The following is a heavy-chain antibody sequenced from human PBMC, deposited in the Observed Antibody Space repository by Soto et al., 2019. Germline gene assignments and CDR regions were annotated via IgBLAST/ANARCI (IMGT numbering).Heavy chain of an antibody. CDR2: IWYDGSNK. CDR3: ARGAHSSWYGSHYSYYYMDV. J-gene: IGHJ6*03. CDR1: GFTFSSYG. V-gene: IGHV3-33*01. Sequence: QVQLVESGGGVVQPGRSLRLSCAASGFTFSSYGMHWVRQAPGKGLERVAVIWYDGSNKYYADSVTGRFTISRDNSKNTLYLQMNRLRAEDTAVYDCARGAHSSWYGSHYSYYYMDVWGKGTTVTVSS. D-gene: IGHD6-13*01.